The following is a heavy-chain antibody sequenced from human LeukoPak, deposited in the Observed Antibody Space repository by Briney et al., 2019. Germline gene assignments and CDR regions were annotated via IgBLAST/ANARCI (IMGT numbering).Heavy chain of an antibody. D-gene: IGHD3-22*01. Sequence: GGSLRLSCAASGFTFSNYNMNWVRHAPGKGLEWVSTISRSGVATYYANSVKGWFTISRDNSKNTVYLQMSSLRAEDTAMYYCAKHSHDGSAPYYEVQLDYWGQGTLVTVSS. CDR2: ISRSGVAT. CDR1: GFTFSNYN. V-gene: IGHV3-23*01. J-gene: IGHJ4*02. CDR3: AKHSHDGSAPYYEVQLDY.